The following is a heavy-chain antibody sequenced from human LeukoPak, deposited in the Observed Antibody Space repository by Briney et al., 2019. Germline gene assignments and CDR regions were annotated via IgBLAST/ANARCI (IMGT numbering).Heavy chain of an antibody. V-gene: IGHV1-69*13. CDR2: IIPMFGTA. Sequence: ASVKVSCKASGGTFHSHGIHWVRQAPGQGLEWMGGIIPMFGTAKYSQMLQDRVTIIADESTTTAYLELSSLRSEDTAVYYCARDKGGYSYGFIPGDNWFDTWGQGTLVTVSS. D-gene: IGHD5-18*01. CDR1: GGTFHSHG. J-gene: IGHJ5*02. CDR3: ARDKGGYSYGFIPGDNWFDT.